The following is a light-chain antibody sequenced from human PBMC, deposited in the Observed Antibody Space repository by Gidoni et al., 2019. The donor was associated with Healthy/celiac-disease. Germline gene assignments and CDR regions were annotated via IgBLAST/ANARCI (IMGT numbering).Light chain of an antibody. CDR2: FGS. CDR1: QSLLHSNGYNY. CDR3: MQALQTPWT. V-gene: IGKV2-28*01. Sequence: DIVRTQSPLSLPVTPGEPASISCRSSQSLLHSNGYNYLDWYLQKPGQSPQLLIYFGSNRASGVPDRFSGSGSGTDFTLTISRVEAEDVGVYYCMQALQTPWTFGQGTKVEIK. J-gene: IGKJ1*01.